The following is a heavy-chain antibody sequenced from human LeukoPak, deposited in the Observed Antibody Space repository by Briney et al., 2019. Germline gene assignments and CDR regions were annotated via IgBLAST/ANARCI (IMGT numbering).Heavy chain of an antibody. CDR2: IYASGST. D-gene: IGHD5-12*01. J-gene: IGHJ5*02. CDR3: ARGMAAAYDYNWFDP. Sequence: PSETLSLTCTVSGGSISSGSYYWSWLRQPAGKGLEWIGRIYASGSTRYDPSLKSRVTMSVDTSKNQFSLKLTSVTAADTAVYFCARGMAAAYDYNWFDPWGQGTLVTVSS. CDR1: GGSISSGSYY. V-gene: IGHV4-61*02.